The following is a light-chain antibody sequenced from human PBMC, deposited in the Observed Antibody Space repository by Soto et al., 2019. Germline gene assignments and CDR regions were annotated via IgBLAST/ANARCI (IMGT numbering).Light chain of an antibody. CDR1: QSISSW. J-gene: IGKJ1*01. CDR2: KAS. V-gene: IGKV1-5*03. Sequence: DIQMTQSPSTLSASVGDRVTITCRPSQSISSWLAWYQQKPGKAPKLLIYKASSLESGVPSRFSGSGSGTEFTLTISSLQPDDFATYYCQRYNSYPRTFGQGTKVEIK. CDR3: QRYNSYPRT.